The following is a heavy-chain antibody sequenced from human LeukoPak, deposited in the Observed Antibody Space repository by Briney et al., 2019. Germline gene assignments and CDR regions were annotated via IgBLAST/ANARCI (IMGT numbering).Heavy chain of an antibody. V-gene: IGHV6-1*01. Sequence: SQTLSLTCAISGDSVSSNSAAWNWIRQSPSRGLEWLGRTYYRSKCYNDYAVSVKSRITINPDTSKNQFSLQLNSVTPEDTAVYYCAREDLGYYGSGSYRYFDYWGQGTLVTVSS. CDR1: GDSVSSNSAA. J-gene: IGHJ4*02. CDR3: AREDLGYYGSGSYRYFDY. CDR2: TYYRSKCYN. D-gene: IGHD3-10*01.